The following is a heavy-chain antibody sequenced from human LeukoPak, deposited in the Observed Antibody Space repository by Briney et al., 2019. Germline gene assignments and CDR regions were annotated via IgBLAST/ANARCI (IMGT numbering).Heavy chain of an antibody. CDR1: DGSINTYSYY. D-gene: IGHD6-13*01. CDR2: IFTTGST. V-gene: IGHV4-4*09. Sequence: SETLSLTCTVSDGSINTYSYYWSWIRQPPGMGLEYIGYIFTTGSTNYNPSLKSRVSISVDTSKNQFSLKLNSVTAADTAVYYCAGAAAGSPFQHWGQGTLVTVSS. J-gene: IGHJ1*01. CDR3: AGAAAGSPFQH.